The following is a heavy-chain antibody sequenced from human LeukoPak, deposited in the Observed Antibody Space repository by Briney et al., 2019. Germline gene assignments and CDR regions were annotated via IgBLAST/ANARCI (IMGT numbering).Heavy chain of an antibody. CDR2: INPNSGGT. CDR3: ARDGPGSGKTYFDY. Sequence: ASVKVSCKASGYTFSGYYMHWVRQAPGQGLEWMGWINPNSGGTNYAQKFQGRVTMTTDTSISTAYMELSRLSSDDTAVYYCARDGPGSGKTYFDYWGRGTLVTVSS. J-gene: IGHJ4*02. D-gene: IGHD3-10*01. V-gene: IGHV1-2*02. CDR1: GYTFSGYY.